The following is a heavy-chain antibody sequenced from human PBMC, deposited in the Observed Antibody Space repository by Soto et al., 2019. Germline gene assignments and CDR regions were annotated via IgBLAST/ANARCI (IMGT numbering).Heavy chain of an antibody. J-gene: IGHJ6*02. V-gene: IGHV1-18*01. CDR2: ISPHNGHR. D-gene: IGHD6-13*01. CDR1: GYSFTNYA. Sequence: ASVKVSWKASGYSFTNYAISWVRQPPGQGLEWMGWISPHNGHRNYAQKFQGRVTMTTDTSTSTAYRELRSLGSDDTAVYYCGRVPVSSIWRSDFYFGMDVWGQGTTVTVSS. CDR3: GRVPVSSIWRSDFYFGMDV.